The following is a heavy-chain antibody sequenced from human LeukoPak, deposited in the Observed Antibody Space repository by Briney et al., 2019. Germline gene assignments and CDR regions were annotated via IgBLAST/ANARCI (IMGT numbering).Heavy chain of an antibody. CDR2: ISGSGTST. D-gene: IGHD3-9*01. J-gene: IGHJ4*02. V-gene: IGHV3-23*01. Sequence: GGSLRLSCAASGLTHSHYAMNWVRQAPGKGLEGVSGISGSGTSTYYAASVKGRFTISRDTSKNTLHLQMDRLRAEDTAVYYCAKSWDFDWLLSYWGQGTLVTVSS. CDR1: GLTHSHYA. CDR3: AKSWDFDWLLSY.